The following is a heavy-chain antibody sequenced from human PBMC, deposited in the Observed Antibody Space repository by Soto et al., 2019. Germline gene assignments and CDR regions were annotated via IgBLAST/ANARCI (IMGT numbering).Heavy chain of an antibody. CDR2: INWNGGST. Sequence: SLRLSCAASGFTFDDYGMSWVRQAPGKGLEWVSGINWNGGSTGYADSVKGRFTISRDNAKNSLYLQMNSLRAEDTALYYCARDHYDYVWGSYRYDAFDIWGQGTMVTVSS. CDR3: ARDHYDYVWGSYRYDAFDI. J-gene: IGHJ3*02. V-gene: IGHV3-20*04. D-gene: IGHD3-16*02. CDR1: GFTFDDYG.